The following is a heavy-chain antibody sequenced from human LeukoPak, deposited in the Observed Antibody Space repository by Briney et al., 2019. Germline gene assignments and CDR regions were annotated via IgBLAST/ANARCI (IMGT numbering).Heavy chain of an antibody. V-gene: IGHV4-59*08. CDR1: GGSISSYY. Sequence: PSETLSLTCTVSGGSISSYYWSWIRQPPGKGLEWIGYIYYSGSTNYNPSLKSRVTISVDTSKNQFSLKLSSVTAADTAVYYRAGHIQFWPPLAGPWGQGTLVTVSS. CDR2: IYYSGST. CDR3: AGHIQFWPPLAGP. J-gene: IGHJ5*02. D-gene: IGHD3-3*01.